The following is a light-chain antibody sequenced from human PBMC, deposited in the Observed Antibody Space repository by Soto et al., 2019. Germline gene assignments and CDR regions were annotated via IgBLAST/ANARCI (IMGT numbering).Light chain of an antibody. CDR3: QEYGSSSPIT. Sequence: EIVLTQSPGTLSLSPGERATLSCRASQSVSSSYLAWYQQKPGQAPRLLIYGASSRATGIPDRFSGSGSGTDFTLTISRLEPEDFAVYYCQEYGSSSPITFAQGTRLEMK. CDR2: GAS. V-gene: IGKV3-20*01. J-gene: IGKJ5*01. CDR1: QSVSSSY.